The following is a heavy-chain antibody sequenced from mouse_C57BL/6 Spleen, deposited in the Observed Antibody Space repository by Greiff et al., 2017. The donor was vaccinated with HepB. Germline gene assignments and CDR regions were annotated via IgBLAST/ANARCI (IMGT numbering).Heavy chain of an antibody. CDR1: GYTFTSYW. CDR2: IDPSDSYT. J-gene: IGHJ1*03. D-gene: IGHD4-1*01. V-gene: IGHV1-69*01. CDR3: ARRANWDGWYFDV. Sequence: QVQLQQPGAELVMPGASVKLSCKASGYTFTSYWMHWVKQRPGQGLEWIGEIDPSDSYTNYSQKFKGKSTLTVDKSSSTAYMQLSSLTSEDSAVYYCARRANWDGWYFDVWGTGTTVTVSS.